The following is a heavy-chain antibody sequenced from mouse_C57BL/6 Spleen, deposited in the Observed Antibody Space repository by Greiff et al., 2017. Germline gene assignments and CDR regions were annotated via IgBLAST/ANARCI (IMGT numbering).Heavy chain of an antibody. Sequence: EVQLQQSGPELVKPGASVKISCKASGYTFTDYYMNWVKQSHGKSLEWIGDINPNNGGNSYNQKFKGKATLTVDQSSSTAYMELRSLTYEDSAVYCCARRCDGGDFDYWGQGTTLTVSS. J-gene: IGHJ2*01. CDR1: GYTFTDYY. CDR3: ARRCDGGDFDY. CDR2: INPNNGGN. V-gene: IGHV1-26*01.